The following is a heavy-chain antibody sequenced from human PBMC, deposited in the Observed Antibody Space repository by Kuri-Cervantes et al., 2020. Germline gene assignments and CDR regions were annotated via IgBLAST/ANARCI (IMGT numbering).Heavy chain of an antibody. V-gene: IGHV3-47*02. D-gene: IGHD3-10*01. J-gene: IGHJ4*02. CDR1: GFAFSSYA. CDR2: IGTGGDT. Sequence: ETLSLTCAASGFAFSSYALHWVRRAPGKGLEWVSAIGTGGDTYYVDSVKGRFTISRDNAKNSLYLQMNSLRAEDTAVYYCAREDGTMVRGLYYFDYWGQGTLVTDSS. CDR3: AREDGTMVRGLYYFDY.